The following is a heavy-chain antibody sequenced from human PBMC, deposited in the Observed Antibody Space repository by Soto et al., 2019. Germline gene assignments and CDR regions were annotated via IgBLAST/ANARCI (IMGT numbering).Heavy chain of an antibody. CDR3: ARVAVAGTGSSSWFDP. J-gene: IGHJ5*02. CDR1: GYTFTSYG. Sequence: ASVKVSCKASGYTFTSYGISWVRQAPGQGLGWMGWISAYNGNTNYAQKLQGRVTMTADTSTSTAYMELRSLRSDDTAVYYCARVAVAGTGSSSWFDPWGQGTLVTVSS. D-gene: IGHD6-19*01. V-gene: IGHV1-18*01. CDR2: ISAYNGNT.